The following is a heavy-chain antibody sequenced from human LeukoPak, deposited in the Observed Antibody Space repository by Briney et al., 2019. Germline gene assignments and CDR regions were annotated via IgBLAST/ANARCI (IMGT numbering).Heavy chain of an antibody. Sequence: PGGSRRLPCAASGFTFSHYYMSWLRQAPGKGLERVSYISSSSSYTNYADSVKGRFTISRDNAKNSLYLQMNGLRAEDTAVYYCARASTVTDAFDYYYYGMDVWGQGTTVTVSS. D-gene: IGHD4-17*01. V-gene: IGHV3-11*05. CDR2: ISSSSSYT. CDR1: GFTFSHYY. J-gene: IGHJ6*02. CDR3: ARASTVTDAFDYYYYGMDV.